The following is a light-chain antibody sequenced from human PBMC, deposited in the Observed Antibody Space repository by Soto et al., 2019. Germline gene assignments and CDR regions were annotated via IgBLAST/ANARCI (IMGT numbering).Light chain of an antibody. V-gene: IGLV2-14*01. J-gene: IGLJ1*01. CDR2: EVT. Sequence: QSALTQPASVSGSPGQSITISCTGTSSDIGTYNHVSWYQQHPGKAPKLMIYEVTTRPSGVSNRFSGSKSGNTASLTVSGLQAEDEADYYCCSYTTSDTYVFGGGTKLTVL. CDR3: CSYTTSDTYV. CDR1: SSDIGTYNH.